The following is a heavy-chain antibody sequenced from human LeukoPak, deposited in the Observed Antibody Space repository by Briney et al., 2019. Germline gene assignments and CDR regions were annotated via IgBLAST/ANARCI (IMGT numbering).Heavy chain of an antibody. Sequence: AASVKVSCKASGYTFTSYGISWVRQAPGQGLEWMGWISAYNGNTNYAQKLQGRVTMTTDTSTSTAYMELRSLRSDDTAVYYCARLGRSGYYYVGTGFDYWGQGTLVTVSS. CDR1: GYTFTSYG. D-gene: IGHD3-22*01. J-gene: IGHJ4*02. CDR3: ARLGRSGYYYVGTGFDY. CDR2: ISAYNGNT. V-gene: IGHV1-18*01.